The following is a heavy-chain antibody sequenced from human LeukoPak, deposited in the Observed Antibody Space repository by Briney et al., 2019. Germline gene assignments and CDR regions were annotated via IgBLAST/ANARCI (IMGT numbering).Heavy chain of an antibody. CDR3: ARSYLGGTYYDWFDP. V-gene: IGHV4-4*07. J-gene: IGHJ5*02. CDR1: GGSISDYY. Sequence: NPSETLSLTCTVSGGSISDYYWNWIRQPAGKGLEWIGRIYAGGSTNYNPSLRSRVTISVDKSKNQFSLKLTSATAADTAVYYCARSYLGGTYYDWFDPWGQGTLVTVSS. CDR2: IYAGGST. D-gene: IGHD1-26*01.